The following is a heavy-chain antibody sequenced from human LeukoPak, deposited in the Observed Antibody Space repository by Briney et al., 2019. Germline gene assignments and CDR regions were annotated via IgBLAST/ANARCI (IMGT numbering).Heavy chain of an antibody. V-gene: IGHV3-33*06. J-gene: IGHJ5*02. D-gene: IGHD4-23*01. Sequence: GGSLRLSCAASGFTYSSYSMNWVRQAPGKGLEWVAVIWYDGSNKYYADSVKGRFTISRDNSKNTLYLQMNSLRAEDTAVYYCAKDYYRYGGNAPCFDPWGQGTLVTVSS. CDR1: GFTYSSYS. CDR3: AKDYYRYGGNAPCFDP. CDR2: IWYDGSNK.